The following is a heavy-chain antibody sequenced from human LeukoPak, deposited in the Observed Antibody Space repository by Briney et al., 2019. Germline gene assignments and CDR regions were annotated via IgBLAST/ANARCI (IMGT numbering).Heavy chain of an antibody. CDR1: GGTFSSYA. CDR2: IIPIFGTA. Sequence: ASVNVSCKASGGTFSSYAISWVRQAPGQGLEWMGGIIPIFGTANYAQKFQGRVTITADESTSTAYMELSSLRSEDTAGYYCARDRVRGSSWYYFDYWGQGTLVTVSS. D-gene: IGHD6-13*01. CDR3: ARDRVRGSSWYYFDY. V-gene: IGHV1-69*13. J-gene: IGHJ4*02.